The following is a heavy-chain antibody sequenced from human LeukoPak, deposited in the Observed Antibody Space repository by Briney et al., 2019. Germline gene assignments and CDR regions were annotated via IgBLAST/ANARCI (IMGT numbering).Heavy chain of an antibody. CDR2: IYYSGST. D-gene: IGHD2/OR15-2a*01. CDR1: GGSISSGGYS. J-gene: IGHJ4*02. V-gene: IGHV4-61*08. Sequence: SETLSLTCAVSGGSISSGGYSWSWIRQPPGKGLEWIGYIYYSGSTNYNPSLKSRVTISVDTPKNQFSLRLSSVTAADTAVYYCASNAPNSRRETRRPPRPDRSWAYFDYWGQGTLVTVSS. CDR3: ASNAPNSRRETRRPPRPDRSWAYFDY.